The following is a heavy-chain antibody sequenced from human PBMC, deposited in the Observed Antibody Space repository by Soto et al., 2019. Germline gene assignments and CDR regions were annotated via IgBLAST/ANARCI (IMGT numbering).Heavy chain of an antibody. CDR3: AHRALYGGAYWDGGYVDR. CDR1: GFSLSSSGVG. J-gene: IGHJ4*03. V-gene: IGHV2-5*02. CDR2: IYWDDDK. D-gene: IGHD2-21*01. Sequence: QITLRESGPTRVRPTQPLTLTCSFSGFSLSSSGVGVGWIRQPPGRAPEWLVIIYWDDDKRYSPSLKNRLTTTKDPSKRQVVITMTKRDPADIGKYHCAHRALYGGAYWDGGYVDRWGQGTPVPVSS.